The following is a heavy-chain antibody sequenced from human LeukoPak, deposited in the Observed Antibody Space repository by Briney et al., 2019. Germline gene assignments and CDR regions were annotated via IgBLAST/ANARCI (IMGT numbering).Heavy chain of an antibody. CDR1: EFTFSSYG. D-gene: IGHD4-17*01. CDR3: AKDPNGDYIGTFDM. J-gene: IGHJ3*02. CDR2: ISGNTANT. V-gene: IGHV3-23*01. Sequence: GGSLRLSCAASEFTFSSYGMSWVRQAPGKGLEWVSWISGNTANTYYADSVQGRFSISRDNSKNTLYLQMYSLRAEDTAIYYCAKDPNGDYIGTFDMWGQGTMVTVSS.